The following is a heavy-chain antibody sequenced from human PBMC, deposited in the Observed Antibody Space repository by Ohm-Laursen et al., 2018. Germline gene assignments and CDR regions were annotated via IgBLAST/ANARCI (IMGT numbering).Heavy chain of an antibody. D-gene: IGHD6-6*01. CDR2: MNPNSGNT. J-gene: IGHJ6*02. CDR1: GYTFTSYD. CDR3: ARDDVAAPNYYYGMDV. Sequence: SVKVSCKASGYTFTSYDINWVRQATGQGLEWMGRMNPNSGNTGYAQKFQGRVTMTRNTSISTAYMELSSLRSEDTAVYYCARDDVAAPNYYYGMDVWGQGTTVTVSS. V-gene: IGHV1-8*01.